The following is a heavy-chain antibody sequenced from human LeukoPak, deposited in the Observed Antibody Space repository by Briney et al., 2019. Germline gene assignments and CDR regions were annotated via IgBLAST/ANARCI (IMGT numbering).Heavy chain of an antibody. CDR2: ISASGGST. V-gene: IGHV3-23*01. J-gene: IGHJ4*02. D-gene: IGHD2-15*01. CDR3: AKTKLGYCSGGSCYSRHYRLDY. CDR1: GFTFSSYA. Sequence: GGSLRLSCATSGFTFSSYAIGGGRQAPGKGLEWVSAISASGGSTYNAVSVKGRFTISRDNSKNTLYLQMNSLRAEDTAVYYCAKTKLGYCSGGSCYSRHYRLDYWGQGTLVTVSS.